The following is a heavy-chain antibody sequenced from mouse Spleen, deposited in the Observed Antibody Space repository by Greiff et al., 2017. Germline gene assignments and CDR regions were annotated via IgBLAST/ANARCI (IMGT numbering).Heavy chain of an antibody. CDR3: ARELTGLYYFDY. J-gene: IGHJ2*01. D-gene: IGHD4-1*01. CDR2: ISGGGGNT. Sequence: EVKLMESGGGLVKPGGSLKLSCAASGFTFSSYTMSWVRQTPEKRLEWVATISGGGGNTYYPDSVKGRFTISRDNAKNTLYLQMSSLRSEDTALYYCARELTGLYYFDYWGQGTTLTVSS. V-gene: IGHV5-9*01. CDR1: GFTFSSYT.